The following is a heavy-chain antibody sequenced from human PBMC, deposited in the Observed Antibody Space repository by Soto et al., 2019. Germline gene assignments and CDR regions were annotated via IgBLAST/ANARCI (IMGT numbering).Heavy chain of an antibody. CDR1: GFTFRSYG. D-gene: IGHD6-19*01. J-gene: IGHJ4*02. CDR3: SPDSGGREFDC. CDR2: IDYSGVSP. Sequence: GGSLRLSCAASGFTFRSYGMIWVRQAPGKGLEWVSSIDYSGVSPNYADSVRGRFTISRDNSKNTLYLQMNNVRADDTVKYYCSPDSGGREFDCWGQGTLVTVSS. V-gene: IGHV3-23*01.